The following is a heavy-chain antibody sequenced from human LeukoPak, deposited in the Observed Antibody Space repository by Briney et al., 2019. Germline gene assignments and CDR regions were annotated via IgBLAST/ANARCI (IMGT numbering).Heavy chain of an antibody. Sequence: PSETLSLTCTVSGGPISSSSYYWGWIRQPPGKGLEWVSAISGSGGSTYYADSVKGRFTISRDNSKNTLYLQMNSLRAEDTAVYYCARSYGSGSYQSLGYYYYMDVWGKGTTVTVSS. CDR1: GGPISSSSYY. CDR2: ISGSGGST. CDR3: ARSYGSGSYQSLGYYYYMDV. V-gene: IGHV3-23*01. D-gene: IGHD3-10*01. J-gene: IGHJ6*03.